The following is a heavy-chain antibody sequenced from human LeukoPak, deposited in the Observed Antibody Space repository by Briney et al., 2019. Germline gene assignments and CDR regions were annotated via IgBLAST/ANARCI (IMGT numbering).Heavy chain of an antibody. V-gene: IGHV3-74*01. CDR2: INSDGRSK. Sequence: PGGSLRLSCADSGFTFSRYWRHWVGQAQGKGGVWVSRINSDGRSKIYADSVKGRITIYRDNAKNTLYMKMKSLRDEDTAVYYCARGELFYQYYYYYYMDVWGKGATVTVSS. J-gene: IGHJ6*03. CDR1: GFTFSRYW. CDR3: ARGELFYQYYYYYYMDV. D-gene: IGHD1-7*01.